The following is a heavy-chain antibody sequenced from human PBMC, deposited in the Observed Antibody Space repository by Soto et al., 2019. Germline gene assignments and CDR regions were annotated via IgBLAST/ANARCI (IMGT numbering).Heavy chain of an antibody. Sequence: GGSLRLSCAASGFTFTSYAMSWVRQAPGKGLEWVSVISDSGGSTYHADSVKGRFTIPRDNSKNTVYLQMNSLRAEDTSLFYGETAYYYGSGNYSAFDDWGQGTMVTVSS. CDR1: GFTFTSYA. CDR2: ISDSGGST. CDR3: ETAYYYGSGNYSAFDD. D-gene: IGHD3-10*01. V-gene: IGHV3-23*01. J-gene: IGHJ3*01.